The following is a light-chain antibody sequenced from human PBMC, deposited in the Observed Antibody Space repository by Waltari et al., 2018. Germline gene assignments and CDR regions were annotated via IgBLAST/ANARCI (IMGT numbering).Light chain of an antibody. CDR3: QQYYSTPLT. CDR2: WAS. Sequence: DIVMTQSPDSLAVSLGGRATVHCKSSQSVLYSSNNNNYLAWYQQKPGQPPKLLIYWASTRESGVPDRFSGSGSGTDFTLTISSLQAEDVAVYYCQQYYSTPLTFGGGTKVEIK. CDR1: QSVLYSSNNNNY. V-gene: IGKV4-1*01. J-gene: IGKJ4*01.